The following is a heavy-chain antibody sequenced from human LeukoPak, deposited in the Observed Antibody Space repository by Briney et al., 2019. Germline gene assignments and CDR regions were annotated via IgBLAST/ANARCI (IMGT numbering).Heavy chain of an antibody. J-gene: IGHJ4*02. Sequence: ASVKVSCKASGGTFSSYAISWVRQAPGQGLEWMGRIIPILGIANYAQKFQGRVTITADKSTSTAYMELSSLRSEDTAVYYCARSFGGVIVILGDYWGQGTLVTVSS. CDR2: IIPILGIA. V-gene: IGHV1-69*04. D-gene: IGHD3-16*02. CDR1: GGTFSSYA. CDR3: ARSFGGVIVILGDY.